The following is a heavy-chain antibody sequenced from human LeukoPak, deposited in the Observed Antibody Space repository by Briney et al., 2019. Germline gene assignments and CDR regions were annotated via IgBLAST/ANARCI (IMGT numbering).Heavy chain of an antibody. D-gene: IGHD6-19*01. CDR2: ISSSSSYI. Sequence: GGSLRLSCAASGFTFSSYSMNWVRQAPGKGLEWVSSISSSSSYIYYADSVKGRFTISRDNAKNSLYLQMNSLRAEDTAVYYCASDVFSGWYSLYYYYYYMDVWGKGTTVTVSS. V-gene: IGHV3-21*01. J-gene: IGHJ6*03. CDR3: ASDVFSGWYSLYYYYYYMDV. CDR1: GFTFSSYS.